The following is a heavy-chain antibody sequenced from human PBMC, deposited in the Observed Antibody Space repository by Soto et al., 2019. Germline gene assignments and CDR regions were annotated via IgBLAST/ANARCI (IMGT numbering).Heavy chain of an antibody. CDR2: IGWNSATI. Sequence: EVQLVESGGGLEQPGRSLRLSCAASGFTFDDYAMHWVRQVPGKGLEWVSGIGWNSATIRYVDSVKGRFTISRDNAKNSLYLRMDRLRPEDTALYFCAKDTATSLGRWYFHLWGRGTLVTVSS. CDR3: AKDTATSLGRWYFHL. V-gene: IGHV3-9*01. J-gene: IGHJ2*01. D-gene: IGHD2-15*01. CDR1: GFTFDDYA.